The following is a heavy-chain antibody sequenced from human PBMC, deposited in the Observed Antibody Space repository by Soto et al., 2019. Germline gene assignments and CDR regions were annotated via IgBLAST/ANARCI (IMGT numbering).Heavy chain of an antibody. CDR1: GFPFSSHG. CDR3: AKDRVVVVPAAIMNYYYGMDV. CDR2: ISYDGSNK. V-gene: IGHV3-30*18. J-gene: IGHJ6*02. Sequence: SLRLCCATSGFPFSSHGMQWVRQAPGKGLEGVAVISYDGSNKYYADSVKGRFTISRDNSKNTLYLQMNSLRAEDTAVYYCAKDRVVVVPAAIMNYYYGMDVWGQVTTVTVSS. D-gene: IGHD2-2*02.